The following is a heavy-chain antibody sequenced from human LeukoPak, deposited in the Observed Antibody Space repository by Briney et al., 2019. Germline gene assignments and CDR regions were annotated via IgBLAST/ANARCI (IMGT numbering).Heavy chain of an antibody. CDR3: ARDRCSSTSCYPGYYYYMDV. J-gene: IGHJ6*03. Sequence: SVKVSCKASGGTFSSYAISWVRQAPGQGLEWMGGIIPIFGTANYAQKFQGRVTITADESTSTAYMELSSLGSEDTAVYYCARDRCSSTSCYPGYYYYMDVWGKGTTVTVSS. D-gene: IGHD2-2*01. CDR2: IIPIFGTA. CDR1: GGTFSSYA. V-gene: IGHV1-69*13.